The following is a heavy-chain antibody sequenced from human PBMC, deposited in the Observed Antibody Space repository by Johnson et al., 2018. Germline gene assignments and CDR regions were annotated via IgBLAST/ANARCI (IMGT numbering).Heavy chain of an antibody. CDR2: INHSGST. CDR1: GGSFSGYY. V-gene: IGHV4-34*01. Sequence: QVQLQQWGAGLLKPSETLSLTCAVDGGSFSGYYWSWIRQPPGKGLEWIGEINHSGSTNYNPSLKSRVTISVDTSKNQFSLKLSSVTAADTAVYYCARATVFGLYYMDVWGKGTTVTVSS. J-gene: IGHJ6*03. D-gene: IGHD3-10*01. CDR3: ARATVFGLYYMDV.